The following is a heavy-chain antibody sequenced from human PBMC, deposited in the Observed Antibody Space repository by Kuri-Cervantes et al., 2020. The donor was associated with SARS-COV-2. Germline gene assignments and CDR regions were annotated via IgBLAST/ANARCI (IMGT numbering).Heavy chain of an antibody. CDR1: VGTFSHTT. Sequence: SETLSLTCYICVGTFSHTTGSWIRQPPGKGLEWIGSIYYSGSTYYNPSLKSRVTVSVDTSKNQFSLKVSSVTAADTAVYYCAGLRITIFGVTRDYWGQGTLVTVSS. CDR2: IYYSGST. V-gene: IGHV4-39*01. D-gene: IGHD3-3*01. J-gene: IGHJ4*02. CDR3: AGLRITIFGVTRDY.